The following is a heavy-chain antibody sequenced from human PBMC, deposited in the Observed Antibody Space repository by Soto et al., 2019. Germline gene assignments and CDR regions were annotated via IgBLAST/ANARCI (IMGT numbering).Heavy chain of an antibody. V-gene: IGHV1-8*01. D-gene: IGHD5-12*01. CDR1: GYTFTSYD. Sequence: GASVKVSCKASGYTFTSYDINWVRQATGQGLEWMGWMNPNSDNTGYAQKFQGRVTMTRNTSISTAYMELSNLRSEDTAVYYCARGEYSGYDKEVFDYWGQGTLVTVSS. J-gene: IGHJ4*02. CDR3: ARGEYSGYDKEVFDY. CDR2: MNPNSDNT.